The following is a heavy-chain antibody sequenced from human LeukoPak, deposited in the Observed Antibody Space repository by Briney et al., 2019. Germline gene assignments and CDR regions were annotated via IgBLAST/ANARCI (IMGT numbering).Heavy chain of an antibody. CDR2: ISSSSTI. CDR3: ARGRYCSGGSCYPVFNC. J-gene: IGHJ4*02. D-gene: IGHD2-15*01. Sequence: GGSLRLSCAASGFTFSSYSMNWIRQSPGKGLEWVSYISSSSTIYYADSVKDRFTISRDNAENSLSLQMNSLRADDTAVYYCARGRYCSGGSCYPVFNCWGQGTLVTVSS. V-gene: IGHV3-48*04. CDR1: GFTFSSYS.